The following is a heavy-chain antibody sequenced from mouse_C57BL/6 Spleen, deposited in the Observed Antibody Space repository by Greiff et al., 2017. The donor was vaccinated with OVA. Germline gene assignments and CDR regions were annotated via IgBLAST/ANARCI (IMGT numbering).Heavy chain of an antibody. D-gene: IGHD2-5*01. CDR1: GYTFTDYE. CDR3: TRGEAYYSNFDY. V-gene: IGHV1-15*01. Sequence: QVQLQQSGAELVRPGASVTLSCKASGYTFTDYEMHWVKQTPVHGLEWIGAIYPETGGTAYNQKFKGKAILTADKSSSTAYMKLRSLTTEDSAVYYCTRGEAYYSNFDYWGQGTTLTVSS. J-gene: IGHJ2*01. CDR2: IYPETGGT.